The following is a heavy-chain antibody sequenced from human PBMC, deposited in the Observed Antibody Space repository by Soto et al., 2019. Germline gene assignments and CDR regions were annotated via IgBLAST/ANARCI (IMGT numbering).Heavy chain of an antibody. CDR1: GGTFSSYA. CDR3: VRGPHDVTMFRPFSYYYYGMDV. V-gene: IGHV1-69*12. J-gene: IGHJ6*02. Sequence: QVQLVQSGAEVKKPGSSVKVSCKASGGTFSSYAISWVRQAPGQGLEWMGGIIPIFGTANYAQKFQGRVTITADESTSTAYMELSSLRSEDTAVYYCVRGPHDVTMFRPFSYYYYGMDVWGQGTTVTVSS. CDR2: IIPIFGTA. D-gene: IGHD3-10*01.